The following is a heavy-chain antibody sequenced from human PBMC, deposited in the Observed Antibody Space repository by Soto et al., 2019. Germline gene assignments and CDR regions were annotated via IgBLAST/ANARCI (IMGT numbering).Heavy chain of an antibody. CDR3: ARHPRSSKWDDAFDI. D-gene: IGHD6-13*01. V-gene: IGHV1-18*01. CDR2: ISAYNGNT. CDR1: GYNFTSYG. J-gene: IGHJ3*02. Sequence: QVPLVQSGAEVKKPGASVKVSCKASGYNFTSYGISWVRQAPGQGLEWMGRISAYNGNTNYAQKLQVRVTMTTDTSTSTAYMELRSLRSDDTAVYYCARHPRSSKWDDAFDILGQGTLVTVSS.